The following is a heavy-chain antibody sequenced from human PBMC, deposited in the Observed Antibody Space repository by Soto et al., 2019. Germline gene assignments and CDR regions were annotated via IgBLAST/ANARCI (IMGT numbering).Heavy chain of an antibody. J-gene: IGHJ4*02. CDR3: AHHLITMVREAFGAVIAPPDC. D-gene: IGHD3-10*01. Sequence: QVQLVQSGAEVKKPGSSVKVSCKASGGTFSSYTISWVRQAPGQGLEWMGRIIPILGIANYAQKFQGRVTITADKSTSTAYMELSSLRSEDTAVYYCAHHLITMVREAFGAVIAPPDCWGQGTLVTVSS. V-gene: IGHV1-69*02. CDR1: GGTFSSYT. CDR2: IIPILGIA.